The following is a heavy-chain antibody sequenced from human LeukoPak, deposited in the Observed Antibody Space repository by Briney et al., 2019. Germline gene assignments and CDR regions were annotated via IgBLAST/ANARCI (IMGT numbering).Heavy chain of an antibody. D-gene: IGHD2-15*01. CDR2: MNPNSGNT. J-gene: IGHJ4*02. Sequence: ASVKVSCKASGYTFTSYDINWVRQATGQGLEWMGWMNPNSGNTGYAQKFQGGVTMTRNTSISTAYMELSSLRSEDPAVYYCARLVAASRGLDYWGQGTLVTVSS. CDR3: ARLVAASRGLDY. CDR1: GYTFTSYD. V-gene: IGHV1-8*01.